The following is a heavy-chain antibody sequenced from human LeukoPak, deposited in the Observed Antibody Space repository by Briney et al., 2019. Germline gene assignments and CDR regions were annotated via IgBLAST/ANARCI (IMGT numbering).Heavy chain of an antibody. Sequence: GASVKVSCKASGYTFTGYYMHWVRQAPGQGLEWMGWINPNSGGTNHAQKFQGRVTMTRDTSISTAYMELSRLRSDDTAVYYCARGQRANNWFDPWGQGTLVTVSS. J-gene: IGHJ5*02. CDR1: GYTFTGYY. D-gene: IGHD6-25*01. CDR2: INPNSGGT. CDR3: ARGQRANNWFDP. V-gene: IGHV1-2*02.